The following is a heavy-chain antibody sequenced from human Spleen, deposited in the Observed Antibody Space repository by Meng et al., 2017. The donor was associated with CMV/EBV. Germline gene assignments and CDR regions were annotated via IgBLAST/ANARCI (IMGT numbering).Heavy chain of an antibody. V-gene: IGHV1-8*01. J-gene: IGHJ4*02. CDR1: GYTFTSYD. CDR2: MNPNSGNT. Sequence: SGYTFTSYDINWVRQATGQGLEWMGWMNPNSGNTGYAQKFQGRVTMTRNTSISTAYMELSSLRSEDTAVYYCARVRFSSPLGRYSDYWGQGTLVTVSS. CDR3: ARVRFSSPLGRYSDY. D-gene: IGHD3-16*01.